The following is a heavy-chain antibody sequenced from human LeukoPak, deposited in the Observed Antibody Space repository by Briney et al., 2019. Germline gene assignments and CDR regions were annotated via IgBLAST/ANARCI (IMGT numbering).Heavy chain of an antibody. CDR1: GGSISSYY. V-gene: IGHV4-4*07. J-gene: IGHJ6*03. Sequence: PSETLSLTCTASGGSISSYYWSWIRQPPGKGLEWIGRIYGSGGTNYNSSLKSRVTMSADTSRNQFSLKLSSVTAADTAVYYCAREGITIFGVVSPYYMDVWGKGTTVTVSS. D-gene: IGHD3-3*01. CDR2: IYGSGGT. CDR3: AREGITIFGVVSPYYMDV.